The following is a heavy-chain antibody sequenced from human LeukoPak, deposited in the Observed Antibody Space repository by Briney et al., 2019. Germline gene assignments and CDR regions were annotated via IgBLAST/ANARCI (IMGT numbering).Heavy chain of an antibody. D-gene: IGHD3-22*01. J-gene: IGHJ4*02. CDR2: ISSSSSYI. Sequence: GGSLRLSCAASGFTFSSYSMTWVRQAPGKGLEWVSSISSSSSYIYYADSVKGRFTISRDNAKNSLYLQMNSLRAEDTAVYYCARGRFTVSSFLYSSGYYPSFDYWGQGTLVTVSS. CDR1: GFTFSSYS. CDR3: ARGRFTVSSFLYSSGYYPSFDY. V-gene: IGHV3-21*01.